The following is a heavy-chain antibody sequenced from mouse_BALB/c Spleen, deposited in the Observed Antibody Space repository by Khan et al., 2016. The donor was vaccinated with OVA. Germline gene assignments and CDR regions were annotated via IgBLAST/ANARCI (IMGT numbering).Heavy chain of an antibody. CDR2: ISYSGST. CDR1: GYSITSDYA. V-gene: IGHV3-2*02. Sequence: EVQLQESGPGLVKPSQSLSLTCTVTGYSITSDYAWNWIRQFPGNKLEWMGYISYSGSTSYTPSLKSRTSITRDTSKNQFFLQLKSVTTEDTATYYCAGGRTYWGQGTLVTVSA. J-gene: IGHJ3*01. CDR3: AGGRTY.